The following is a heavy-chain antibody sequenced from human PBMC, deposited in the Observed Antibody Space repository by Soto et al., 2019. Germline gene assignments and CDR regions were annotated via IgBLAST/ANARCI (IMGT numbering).Heavy chain of an antibody. J-gene: IGHJ6*02. CDR1: GFTFSNAW. D-gene: IGHD5-18*01. CDR3: TTVGYTYGYYSYYGMDV. CDR2: IKSKTDGGTS. V-gene: IGHV3-15*07. Sequence: EVQLVESGGGLVKPGGSLRLSCAASGFTFSNAWMNWVRQAPGKGLEWVGRIKSKTDGGTSDYAAPVKGRFTISRDDSKNTLYVQMNNLTTEDTAVYYCTTVGYTYGYYSYYGMDVWGQGTTVTVSS.